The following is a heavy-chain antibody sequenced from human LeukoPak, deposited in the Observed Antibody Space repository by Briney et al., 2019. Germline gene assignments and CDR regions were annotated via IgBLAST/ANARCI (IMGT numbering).Heavy chain of an antibody. Sequence: SETLSLTCTVSGGSLSSYYWSWIRQPPGKGLEWIGYIYSSGSSNYNPSLKSRVTISVDTSKNQFSLKLSSVTAADTAVYYCARVWTTVDYWGQGTLVTVSS. V-gene: IGHV4-59*12. J-gene: IGHJ4*02. D-gene: IGHD3/OR15-3a*01. CDR1: GGSLSSYY. CDR3: ARVWTTVDY. CDR2: IYSSGSS.